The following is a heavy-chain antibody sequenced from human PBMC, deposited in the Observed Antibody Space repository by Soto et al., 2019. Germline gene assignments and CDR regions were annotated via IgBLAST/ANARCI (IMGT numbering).Heavy chain of an antibody. V-gene: IGHV3-21*01. D-gene: IGHD2-2*01. CDR2: ISSSSSYI. Sequence: GGSLRLSCAASGFTFSSYSMNWVRQAPGKGLEWVSSISSSSSYIYYADSVKGRFTISRDNAKNSLYLQMNSLRAEDTAVYYCAREYCSSTSCYVGTPSLYYYYMDVWGKGTTVTASS. CDR1: GFTFSSYS. J-gene: IGHJ6*03. CDR3: AREYCSSTSCYVGTPSLYYYYMDV.